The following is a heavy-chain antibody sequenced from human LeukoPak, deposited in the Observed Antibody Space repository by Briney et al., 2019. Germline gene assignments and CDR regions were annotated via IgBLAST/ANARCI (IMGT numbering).Heavy chain of an antibody. V-gene: IGHV4-59*01. Sequence: PSETLSLTCTVSGGSISSYYRSWIRRPPGKGLEWIGYIYYSGSTNYNPSLKSRVTISVDTSKNQFSLKLSSVTAADTAVYYCARASSGSYYQLYYFDYWGQGTLVTVSS. J-gene: IGHJ4*02. CDR3: ARASSGSYYQLYYFDY. CDR1: GGSISSYY. D-gene: IGHD1-26*01. CDR2: IYYSGST.